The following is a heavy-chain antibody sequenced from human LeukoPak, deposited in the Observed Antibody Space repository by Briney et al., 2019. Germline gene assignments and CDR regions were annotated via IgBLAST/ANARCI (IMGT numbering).Heavy chain of an antibody. Sequence: ASVKVSCKASGGTFSSYAISWVRQAPGQGLEWKGGIIPIFGTANYAQKFQGRVTITAGESTSTAYMELSSLRSEDTAVYYCALGNGSGYPIGDYWGQGTLVTVSS. CDR1: GGTFSSYA. J-gene: IGHJ4*02. V-gene: IGHV1-69*13. D-gene: IGHD3-22*01. CDR2: IIPIFGTA. CDR3: ALGNGSGYPIGDY.